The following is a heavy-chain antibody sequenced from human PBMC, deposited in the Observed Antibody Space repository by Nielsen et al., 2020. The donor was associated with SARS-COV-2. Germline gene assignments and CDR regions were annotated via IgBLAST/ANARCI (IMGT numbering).Heavy chain of an antibody. CDR3: ARDQYYDFWSGYVYYYGMDV. Sequence: GESLKISCAASGFTFSDYYMSWIRQAPGKGLEWVSYISSSSSYTNYADSVKGRFTISRDNAKNSLYLQMNSLRAEDTAVYYCARDQYYDFWSGYVYYYGMDVWGRGTTVTVSS. V-gene: IGHV3-11*05. CDR1: GFTFSDYY. CDR2: ISSSSSYT. J-gene: IGHJ6*02. D-gene: IGHD3-3*01.